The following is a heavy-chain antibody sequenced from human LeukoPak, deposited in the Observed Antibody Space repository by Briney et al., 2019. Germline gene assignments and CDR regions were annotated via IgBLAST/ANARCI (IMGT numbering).Heavy chain of an antibody. Sequence: SETLSLTCTVSGDSISGYYYNWIRQPPGKGLEWIGFIHSSGTTGYIPSLRGRVTLSVATSKNQLSLKLTSVTAADTAVYYCARLTATPAGSYHYHYIHVWGKGTTVTVSS. CDR1: GDSISGYY. CDR2: IHSSGTT. D-gene: IGHD3-9*01. CDR3: ARLTATPAGSYHYHYIHV. J-gene: IGHJ6*03. V-gene: IGHV4-4*09.